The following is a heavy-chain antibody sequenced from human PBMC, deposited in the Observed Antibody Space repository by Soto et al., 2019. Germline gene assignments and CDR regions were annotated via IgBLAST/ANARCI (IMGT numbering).Heavy chain of an antibody. CDR3: TSVPYCGGDCYPLFDY. CDR2: ISSSSRTI. D-gene: IGHD2-21*02. CDR1: EFTFISSF. Sequence: GWSLRLSCISSEFTFISSFMNWVRQAPGKGLEWVSYISSSSRTIYYADSVKGRFTISRDNAKNSLYLQMNSLRADDTAVYYCTSVPYCGGDCYPLFDYWGQGALVTVSS. V-gene: IGHV3-48*04. J-gene: IGHJ4*02.